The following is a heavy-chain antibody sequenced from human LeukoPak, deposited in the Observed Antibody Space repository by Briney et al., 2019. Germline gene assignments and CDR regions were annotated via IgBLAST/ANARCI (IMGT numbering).Heavy chain of an antibody. Sequence: GTPLNISCTASGSSFANYWISWGRHMPAKGLEWRGIIYPGDSDTRYSPSFQGQVIISADKSISTAYLQWSSLKASDTAIYYCARRGQRDWFDPWGQGTLVTVSS. V-gene: IGHV5-51*01. CDR1: GSSFANYW. J-gene: IGHJ5*02. CDR2: IYPGDSDT. CDR3: ARRGQRDWFDP.